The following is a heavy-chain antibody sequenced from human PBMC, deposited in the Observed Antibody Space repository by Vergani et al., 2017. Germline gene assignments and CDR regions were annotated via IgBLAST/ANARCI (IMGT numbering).Heavy chain of an antibody. J-gene: IGHJ6*02. CDR2: ISAYNGNT. CDR3: ARDPVAYFSKTTRRYGMDV. V-gene: IGHV1-18*01. Sequence: QVQLVQSGAEVMKPGASVKVSCKASGYTFTSYGISWVRQAPGQGLEWMGWISAYNGNTNYAQKLQGRVTITTDTSTSTAYMELRSLRSDDTAVYYCARDPVAYFSKTTRRYGMDVWGQGTTVTVSS. CDR1: GYTFTSYG. D-gene: IGHD2-2*01.